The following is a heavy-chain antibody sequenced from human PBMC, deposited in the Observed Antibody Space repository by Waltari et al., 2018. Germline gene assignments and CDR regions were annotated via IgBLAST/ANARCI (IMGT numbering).Heavy chain of an antibody. Sequence: EVQLVESGGGLVQPGGSLRLSCAASGFSCRDHYLAWVRQAPGKGLEWVARIRDKAKSYTLEYAASVKGRFITSRDDSMNSLYLQMNNLKTEDTAMYFCARGYCVSNSCYCGDSWGQGTLVTVSS. V-gene: IGHV3-72*01. D-gene: IGHD2-2*01. CDR3: ARGYCVSNSCYCGDS. J-gene: IGHJ4*02. CDR2: IRDKAKSYTL. CDR1: GFSCRDHY.